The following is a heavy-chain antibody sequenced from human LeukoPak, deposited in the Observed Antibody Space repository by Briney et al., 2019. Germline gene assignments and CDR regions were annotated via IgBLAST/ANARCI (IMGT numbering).Heavy chain of an antibody. J-gene: IGHJ4*02. Sequence: SETLSLTCTVSGGSISSYYWSWIRQPPGKGLEWIGYIYYSGSTNYNPSLKSRVTISVDTSKNQFSLKLSSVTAADTAVYYCARHLAAAGKNFDYWGQGTLVTVSS. CDR3: ARHLAAAGKNFDY. CDR2: IYYSGST. CDR1: GGSISSYY. V-gene: IGHV4-59*08. D-gene: IGHD6-13*01.